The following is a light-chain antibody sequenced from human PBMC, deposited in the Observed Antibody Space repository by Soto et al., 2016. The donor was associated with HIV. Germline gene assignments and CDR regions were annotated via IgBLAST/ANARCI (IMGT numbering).Light chain of an antibody. V-gene: IGKV1-39*01. CDR3: QQSYTTPWT. J-gene: IGKJ1*01. CDR2: AAS. Sequence: DIQMTQSPSSLSASVGDRVTITCRASQSINNYLSWYQQKPGKAPKLLMFAASSLQSGVPSRFSGGRSGTEFTLTITTLQPEDFATYYCQQSYTTPWTFGQGTKVEIK. CDR1: QSINNY.